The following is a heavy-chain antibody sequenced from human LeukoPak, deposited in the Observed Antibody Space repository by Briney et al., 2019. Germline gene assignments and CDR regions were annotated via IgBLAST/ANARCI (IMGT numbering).Heavy chain of an antibody. J-gene: IGHJ3*02. CDR3: AQNDEGGGSSGYYLLDAFDI. CDR1: GGTFSSYA. D-gene: IGHD3-22*01. CDR2: IIPIFGTA. V-gene: IGHV1-69*13. Sequence: GASVKVSCKASGGTFSSYAISWVRQAPGQGLEWMGGIIPIFGTANYAQKFQGRVTITADESTSTAYMELSSLRSEDTAVYYCAQNDEGGGSSGYYLLDAFDIWGQGTMVTVSS.